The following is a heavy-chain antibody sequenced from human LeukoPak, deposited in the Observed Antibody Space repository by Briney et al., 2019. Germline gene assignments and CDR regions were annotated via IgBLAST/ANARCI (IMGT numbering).Heavy chain of an antibody. J-gene: IGHJ4*02. V-gene: IGHV3-23*01. Sequence: GGSLRLSCVASGFTFSSYAMSWVRQAPGKGLEWVSDISGSSGSTNYADSVKGRFTISRDNSKNTLFLQMNSLRAEDTAVYYCAKCVVGTTTFDYWGQGTLVTVSS. CDR3: AKCVVGTTTFDY. D-gene: IGHD1-26*01. CDR1: GFTFSSYA. CDR2: ISGSSGST.